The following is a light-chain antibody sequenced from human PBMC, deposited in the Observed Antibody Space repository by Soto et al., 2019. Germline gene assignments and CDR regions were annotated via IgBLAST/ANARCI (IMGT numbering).Light chain of an antibody. J-gene: IGLJ1*01. Sequence: QSALTQPPSASGSPGQSVTISCTGTSSDVGDYNYVSWYQHHPGKAPKLMIYEVNKRPSGVPDRFSGSKSGNTASLTVSGLQAEDEADYYCISYAGSHNVCPYVFGTGTKVTVL. CDR1: SSDVGDYNY. V-gene: IGLV2-8*01. CDR2: EVN. CDR3: ISYAGSHNVCPYV.